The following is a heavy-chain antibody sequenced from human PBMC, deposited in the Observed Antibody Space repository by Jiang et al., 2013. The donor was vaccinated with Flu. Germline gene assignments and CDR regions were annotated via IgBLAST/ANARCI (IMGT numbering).Heavy chain of an antibody. D-gene: IGHD1-14*01. CDR1: GYTFTSYG. CDR3: ARDDKKPVAPPSGIDY. Sequence: GAEVKKPGASVKVSCKASGYTFTSYGISWVRQAPGQGLEWMGWISAYNGNTNYAQKLQGRVTMTTDTSTSTAYMELRSLRSDDTAVYYCARDDKKPVAPPSGIDYWGQGTLVTVSS. CDR2: ISAYNGNT. J-gene: IGHJ4*02. V-gene: IGHV1-18*01.